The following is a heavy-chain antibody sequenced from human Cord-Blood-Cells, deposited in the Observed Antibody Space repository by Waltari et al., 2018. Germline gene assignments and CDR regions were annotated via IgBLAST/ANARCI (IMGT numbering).Heavy chain of an antibody. V-gene: IGHV3-7*01. CDR3: ARGMTPSGYDFWSGYYDY. D-gene: IGHD3-3*01. CDR2: IKQDGSEK. CDR1: GFPFRSYW. Sequence: EVQLVESGGGLVQPGGSLRLSCAASGFPFRSYWMSWVRQAPGKGLEWVANIKQDGSEKYYVDSVKGRFTISRDNAKNSLYLQMNSLRAEDTAVYYCARGMTPSGYDFWSGYYDYWGQGTLVTVSS. J-gene: IGHJ4*02.